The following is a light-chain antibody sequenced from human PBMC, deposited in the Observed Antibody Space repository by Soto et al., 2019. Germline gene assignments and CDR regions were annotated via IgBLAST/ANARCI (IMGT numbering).Light chain of an antibody. V-gene: IGKV3-15*01. Sequence: TVMCQSPSALSVPKKERATLSCRASQSVSSNLAWYQQKPGQAPRLLVYGASTRATGIPARFSGSGSGTQFTLTISSLQSEDFAVYYCQQHNNWPLTFGGGTMVDIK. CDR3: QQHNNWPLT. J-gene: IGKJ4*01. CDR2: GAS. CDR1: QSVSSN.